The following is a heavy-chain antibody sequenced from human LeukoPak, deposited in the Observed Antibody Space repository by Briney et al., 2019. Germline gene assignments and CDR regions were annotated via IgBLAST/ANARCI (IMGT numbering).Heavy chain of an antibody. CDR2: INPSGGST. Sequence: ASVKVSCXASGYTFTSYYMHWVRQAHGQGLEWMGIINPSGGSTSYAQKFQGRVTMTRDTSTSTVYMELSSLRSEDTAVYYCARDVAIAAAGYYFDYWGQGTLVTVSS. CDR3: ARDVAIAAAGYYFDY. CDR1: GYTFTSYY. D-gene: IGHD6-13*01. J-gene: IGHJ4*02. V-gene: IGHV1-46*01.